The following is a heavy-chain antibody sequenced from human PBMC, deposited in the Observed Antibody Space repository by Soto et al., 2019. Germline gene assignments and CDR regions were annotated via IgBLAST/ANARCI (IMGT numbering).Heavy chain of an antibody. Sequence: GASVKVSCKASGYTFTSYYMHWVRQAPGQGLEWMGIINPSGGSTSYAQKFQGRVTMTRDTSTSTVYMELSSLRSEDTAVYYCAREEGLRWPDKRGRFDPLGQGTLVTVSS. D-gene: IGHD4-17*01. CDR2: INPSGGST. CDR1: GYTFTSYY. V-gene: IGHV1-46*03. CDR3: AREEGLRWPDKRGRFDP. J-gene: IGHJ5*02.